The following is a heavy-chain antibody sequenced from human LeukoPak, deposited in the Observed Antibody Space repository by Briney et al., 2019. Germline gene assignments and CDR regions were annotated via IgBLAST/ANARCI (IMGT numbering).Heavy chain of an antibody. D-gene: IGHD3-3*01. CDR1: GGSFSGYY. V-gene: IGHV4-34*01. Sequence: SETLSLTCAVYGGSFSGYYWSWIRQPPGKGLEWIGEINHSGSTNYNPSLKSRVTISVDTSKNQFSLKLSSVTATDTAVYYCARTHYDFWSGYYAFDPWGQGTLVTVSS. CDR2: INHSGST. J-gene: IGHJ5*02. CDR3: ARTHYDFWSGYYAFDP.